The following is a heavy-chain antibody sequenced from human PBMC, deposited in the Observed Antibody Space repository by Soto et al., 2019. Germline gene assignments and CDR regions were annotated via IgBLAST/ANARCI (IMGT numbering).Heavy chain of an antibody. CDR3: ARGAGTDAFDI. CDR2: ISPILGIA. CDR1: GGTFSSYT. D-gene: IGHD6-19*01. J-gene: IGHJ3*02. Sequence: QVQLVQSGAEVKKPGSSVKVSCKASGGTFSSYTISWGRQAPGQGLEWMGRISPILGIANYAQKFQGRVTITADKSTSTAYMELSSLRAEDTAVYYWARGAGTDAFDIWGQGTMVTVSS. V-gene: IGHV1-69*02.